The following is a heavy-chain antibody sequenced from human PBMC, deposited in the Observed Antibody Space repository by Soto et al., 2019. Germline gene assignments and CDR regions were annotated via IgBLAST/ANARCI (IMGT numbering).Heavy chain of an antibody. CDR3: ARVGVAGRGYYYYGMDV. V-gene: IGHV3-30-3*01. Sequence: GGSLRLSCAAAGVTVSSDAMRWVRQARGKGLEWVAVISYDGSNKYYADSVKGRFTISRDNSKNTLYLQMNSLRAEDTAVYYCARVGVAGRGYYYYGMDVWGQGTTVSGSS. D-gene: IGHD6-19*01. CDR2: ISYDGSNK. CDR1: GVTVSSDA. J-gene: IGHJ6*02.